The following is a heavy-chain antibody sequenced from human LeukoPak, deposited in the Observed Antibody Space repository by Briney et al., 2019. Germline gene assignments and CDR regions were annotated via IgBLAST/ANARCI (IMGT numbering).Heavy chain of an antibody. CDR3: ASPKAKAGP. Sequence: SETLSLTCAVYGGSFSGYYWSWIRQPPGKGLEWIGEINHSGSTNYDLSLKSRVTISVDTSKNQFSLKLSSVTAADTAVYYCASPKAKAGPWGQGTLVTVSS. CDR1: GGSFSGYY. CDR2: INHSGST. D-gene: IGHD6-13*01. V-gene: IGHV4-34*01. J-gene: IGHJ5*02.